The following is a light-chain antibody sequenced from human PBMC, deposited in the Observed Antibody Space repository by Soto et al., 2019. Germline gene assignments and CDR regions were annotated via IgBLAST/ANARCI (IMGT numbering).Light chain of an antibody. J-gene: IGLJ7*01. CDR1: SSNIGSNY. CDR3: AAGDASLSGVV. Sequence: QSVLSQPPSVSGTPGQRVTITCSGSSSNIGSNYVYWYQQFPGTAPKLLISRNNERPSGVPDRFSGSKSGTSASLAISGLRSEDEADYYCAAGDASLSGVVLGGGTQLTVL. CDR2: RNN. V-gene: IGLV1-47*01.